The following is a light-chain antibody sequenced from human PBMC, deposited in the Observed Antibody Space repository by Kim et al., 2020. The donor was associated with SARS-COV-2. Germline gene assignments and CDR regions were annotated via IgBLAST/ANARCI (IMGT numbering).Light chain of an antibody. V-gene: IGKV1-6*01. CDR1: QDIRNG. J-gene: IGKJ1*01. CDR3: QQDHNYPRT. CDR2: AAT. Sequence: ASVGDKVTITCRASQDIRNGLGWYQQRPGKAPRLLIFAATALQSRVPSRFSGSGSGTEFILTIDSLQPEDFATYFCQQDHNYPRTFGQGTKVDIK.